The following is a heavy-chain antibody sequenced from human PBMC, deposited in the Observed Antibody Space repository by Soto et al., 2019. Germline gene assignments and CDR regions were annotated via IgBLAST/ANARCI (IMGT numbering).Heavy chain of an antibody. V-gene: IGHV1-69*06. D-gene: IGHD3-22*01. Sequence: QVQLVQSGTEVKKSGSSVKVSCKAYGDTFTNFAISWMRQDPGQGLEWMGGIIPMFGTPNYAQKFQGTVTITADRSTSTAYLELRSPRSEDTAMYYCARGLRGYTGHYGGGAFDIWGQGTMVTVSS. CDR1: GDTFTNFA. J-gene: IGHJ3*02. CDR2: IIPMFGTP. CDR3: ARGLRGYTGHYGGGAFDI.